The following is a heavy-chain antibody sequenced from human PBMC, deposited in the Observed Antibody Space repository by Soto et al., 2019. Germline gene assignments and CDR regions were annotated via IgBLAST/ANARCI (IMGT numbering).Heavy chain of an antibody. CDR1: GFTFSSYS. J-gene: IGHJ6*03. V-gene: IGHV3-21*01. Sequence: EVQLVESGGGLVKPGGSLRLSCAASGFTFSSYSMNWVRQAPGKGLEWVSSISSSSSYIYYADSVKGRFTISRDNAKNSLYLQRNSLRAEDTAVYYCARASIVATNDYYYYYMDVWGKGTTVTVSS. D-gene: IGHD5-12*01. CDR3: ARASIVATNDYYYYYMDV. CDR2: ISSSSSYI.